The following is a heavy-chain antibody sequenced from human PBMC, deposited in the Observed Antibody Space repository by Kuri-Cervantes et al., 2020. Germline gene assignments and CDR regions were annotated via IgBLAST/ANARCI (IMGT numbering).Heavy chain of an antibody. CDR2: IFDDGHT. Sequence: LRPSCNVFGYSISSGYYWVWIRQPPGKGLGWIASIFDDGHTYYNPSLKGRVTISVDTSKNQFSLTLSSVTAADTAVYYCARADPNDYGGISGFDYWGQGTLVTVSS. D-gene: IGHD4-23*01. CDR3: ARADPNDYGGISGFDY. J-gene: IGHJ4*02. V-gene: IGHV4-38-2*02. CDR1: GYSISSGYY.